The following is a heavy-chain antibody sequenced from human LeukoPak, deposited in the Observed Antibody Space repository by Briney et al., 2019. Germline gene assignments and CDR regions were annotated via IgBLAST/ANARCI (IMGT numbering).Heavy chain of an antibody. CDR1: GGSISSYY. CDR2: IYYSGST. Sequence: SETLSLTCTVSGGSISSYYWSWIRQPPGKGLEWIGYIYYSGSTNYNPSLKSRVTISVDTSKNQFSLKLSSVTAADTAVYYCARGPTYRYWGQGTLVTVSS. CDR3: ARGPTYRY. J-gene: IGHJ4*02. V-gene: IGHV4-59*01.